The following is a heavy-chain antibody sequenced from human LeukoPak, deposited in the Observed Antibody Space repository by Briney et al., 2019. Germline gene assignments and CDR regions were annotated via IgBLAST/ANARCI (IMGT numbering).Heavy chain of an antibody. Sequence: SETLSLTCTVSGASITSKAYFWGWIRRPSGKGLEWVGTLSYDGSAYYNTSLRSRVTISVDTSKSQFSLKVTSVTAADTAVYFCARGLVDYELPKGYIDYWGRGTLVTVSS. CDR3: ARGLVDYELPKGYIDY. D-gene: IGHD3-22*01. CDR1: GASITSKAYF. CDR2: LSYDGSA. J-gene: IGHJ4*02. V-gene: IGHV4-39*07.